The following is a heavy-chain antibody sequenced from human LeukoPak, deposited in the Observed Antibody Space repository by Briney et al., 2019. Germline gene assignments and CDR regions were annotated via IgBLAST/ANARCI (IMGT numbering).Heavy chain of an antibody. J-gene: IGHJ4*02. CDR3: AKDYDFWSGYYSPTRGYFDY. CDR1: GFMFRTYG. V-gene: IGHV3-30*02. Sequence: GSLRLSCAASGFMFRTYGMHWVRQAPGKGLEWMAFVRDDGSTKYYGDPVKGRFTISRDNSKSTLYLQMNSLRAEDTAVYYCAKDYDFWSGYYSPTRGYFDYWGQGTLVTVSS. CDR2: VRDDGSTK. D-gene: IGHD3-3*01.